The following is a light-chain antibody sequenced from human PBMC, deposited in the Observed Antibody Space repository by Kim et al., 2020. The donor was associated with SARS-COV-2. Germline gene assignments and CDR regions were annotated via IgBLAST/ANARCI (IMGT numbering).Light chain of an antibody. CDR3: SSYTTSTTRV. CDR2: DVG. J-gene: IGLJ3*02. CDR1: SSDVGGYNY. Sequence: QSVLTQPASVSGSPGQSITISCSGSSSDVGGYNYVSWYQQHQGKAPKLIIYDVGTRPSGVSYRFSGSKSGNTASLTISSLQTEDEADYYCSSYTTSTTRVFGGGTQLTVL. V-gene: IGLV2-14*03.